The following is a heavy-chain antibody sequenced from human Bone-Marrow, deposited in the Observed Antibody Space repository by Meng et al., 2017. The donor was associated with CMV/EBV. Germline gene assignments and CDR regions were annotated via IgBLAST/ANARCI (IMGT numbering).Heavy chain of an antibody. CDR2: INPSGGST. CDR1: GYTLTSYY. Sequence: SGYTLTSYYMHWVRQAPGQGLEWMGIINPSGGSTSYAQKFQGRVTMTRDTSTSTVYMELSSLRSEDTAVYYCARASTIKNWELLGYWGQGTLVTVSS. V-gene: IGHV1-46*01. D-gene: IGHD1-26*01. J-gene: IGHJ4*02. CDR3: ARASTIKNWELLGY.